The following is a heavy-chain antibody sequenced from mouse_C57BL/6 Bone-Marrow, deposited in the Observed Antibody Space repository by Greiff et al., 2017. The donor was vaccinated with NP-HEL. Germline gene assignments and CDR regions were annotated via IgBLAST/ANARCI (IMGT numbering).Heavy chain of an antibody. D-gene: IGHD1-1*01. J-gene: IGHJ2*01. Sequence: VQLKESGPSLVRPSQSLSLTCTVTGFSINSDCYWIWIRQFPGNNLEYIGYTFYSGITYYNPSLESRTYITRDTSKNQFSLKLSSVTTEDTATYYCARDGGLLRYYFDYWGQGTTRTVSS. CDR3: ARDGGLLRYYFDY. V-gene: IGHV3-3*01. CDR2: TFYSGIT. CDR1: GFSINSDCY.